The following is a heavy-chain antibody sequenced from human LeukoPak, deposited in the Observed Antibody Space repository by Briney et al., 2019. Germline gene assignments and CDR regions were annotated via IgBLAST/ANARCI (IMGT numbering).Heavy chain of an antibody. CDR2: IYHSGST. CDR3: ARAGTPPYNWFDP. D-gene: IGHD2-15*01. Sequence: SETLSLTCTVSGGSISGYYWSWIRQPPGKGLEWIGYIYHSGSTYYIPSLKSRVTISVDRSKNQFSLKLSSVTAADTAVYYCARAGTPPYNWFDPWGQGTLVTVSS. V-gene: IGHV4-30-2*01. CDR1: GGSISGYY. J-gene: IGHJ5*02.